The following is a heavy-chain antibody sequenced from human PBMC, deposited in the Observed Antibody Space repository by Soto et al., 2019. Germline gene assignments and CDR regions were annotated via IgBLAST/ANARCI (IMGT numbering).Heavy chain of an antibody. CDR1: GFTFSSSV. V-gene: IGHV3-23*01. D-gene: IGHD5-18*01. Sequence: SPRLSCAASGFTFSSSVMSWVRQAPGMGLEWVSATSTSSGGVTYYADSVKGRFTCSRDNSKNTLYLQMNSLRAEDTAVYYCAKGGYGYGFLFDFWGQGTLVTVSS. CDR2: TSTSSGGVT. J-gene: IGHJ4*02. CDR3: AKGGYGYGFLFDF.